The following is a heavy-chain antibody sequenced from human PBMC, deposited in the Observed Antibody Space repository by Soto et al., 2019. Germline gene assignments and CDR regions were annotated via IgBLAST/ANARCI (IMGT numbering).Heavy chain of an antibody. CDR1: GYTFTGYY. V-gene: IGHV1-2*04. Sequence: ASVKVSCKASGYTFTGYYMHWVRQAPGQGLEWMGWINPNSGGTNYAQKFQGWVTMTRDTSISTAYMELSRLRSDDTAVYYCARAKRXAARPEVPYYYYYGMDVWGQGTTVTVSS. J-gene: IGHJ6*02. CDR2: INPNSGGT. CDR3: ARAKRXAARPEVPYYYYYGMDV. D-gene: IGHD6-6*01.